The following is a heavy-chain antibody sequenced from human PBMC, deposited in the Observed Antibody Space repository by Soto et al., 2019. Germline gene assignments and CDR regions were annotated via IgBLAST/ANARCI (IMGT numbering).Heavy chain of an antibody. CDR1: RYTFTSYA. CDR2: INPNSGGT. D-gene: IGHD4-17*01. V-gene: IGHV1-2*04. J-gene: IGHJ4*02. Sequence: ASVKVSCKASRYTFTSYAMHWVRQAPGQGLEWMGWINPNSGGTNYAQKFQGWVTMTRDTSISTAYMELSRPRSDDTAVYFCARGGQSVTYFDYWGQGTLVTVSS. CDR3: ARGGQSVTYFDY.